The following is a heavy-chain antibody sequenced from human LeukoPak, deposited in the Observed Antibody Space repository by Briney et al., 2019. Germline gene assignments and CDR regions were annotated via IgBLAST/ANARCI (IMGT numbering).Heavy chain of an antibody. CDR2: INHSGST. CDR3: ASQKYSDSYYFDY. V-gene: IGHV4-34*01. Sequence: SETLSLTCTVSGGSISSYYWSWIRQPAGKGLEWIGEINHSGSTNYNPSLKSRVTMSVDTSKRQFSLRLSSVTAADTAVYYCASQKYSDSYYFDYWGQGALVTVSS. J-gene: IGHJ4*02. CDR1: GGSISSYY. D-gene: IGHD6-6*01.